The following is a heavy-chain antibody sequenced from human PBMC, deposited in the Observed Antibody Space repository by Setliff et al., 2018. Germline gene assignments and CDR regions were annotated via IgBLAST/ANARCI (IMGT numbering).Heavy chain of an antibody. J-gene: IGHJ4*02. Sequence: ASVKVSCKASGYSFSDFYMYWVRQVPGEGLEALGRIDPRDDFTVYAERFKDRLTITADTSTDTSYMEMSSLRFEDTAVYYCAIDYGPTGTPYHWGQGTPVTAPQ. V-gene: IGHV1-69-2*01. CDR3: AIDYGPTGTPYH. CDR1: GYSFSDFY. CDR2: IDPRDDFT. D-gene: IGHD1-1*01.